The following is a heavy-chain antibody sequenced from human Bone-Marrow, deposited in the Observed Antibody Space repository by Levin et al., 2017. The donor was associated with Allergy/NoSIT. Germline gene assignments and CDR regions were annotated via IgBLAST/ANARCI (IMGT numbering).Heavy chain of an antibody. CDR2: IILILDKS. D-gene: IGHD3-10*02. CDR3: AREQRAHVDQLEY. Sequence: SVKVSCRASGGTFSDYTFNWVRQAPGQGLEWMGRIILILDKSNYAQRFQGRVTITADKSTSTAYMELTSLTSDDTAVYYCAREQRAHVDQLEYWGQGTRVTVSS. J-gene: IGHJ4*02. V-gene: IGHV1-69*08. CDR1: GGTFSDYT.